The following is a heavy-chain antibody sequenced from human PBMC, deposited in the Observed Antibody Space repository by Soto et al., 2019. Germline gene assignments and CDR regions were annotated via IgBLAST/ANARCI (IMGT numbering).Heavy chain of an antibody. V-gene: IGHV1-18*01. Sequence: ASVKVSCKASGYTFTSYGISWVRQAPGQGLEWMGWISAYNGNTNYAQKLQGRVTMTTDTSTSTAYMELRSLRSDDTAVYYCARDSSYDSKQGFDYWGQGTLVTVSS. CDR1: GYTFTSYG. J-gene: IGHJ4*02. D-gene: IGHD3-22*01. CDR2: ISAYNGNT. CDR3: ARDSSYDSKQGFDY.